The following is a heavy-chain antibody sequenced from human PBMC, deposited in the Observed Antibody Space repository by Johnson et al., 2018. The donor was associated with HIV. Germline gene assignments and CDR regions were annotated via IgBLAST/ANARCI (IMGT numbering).Heavy chain of an antibody. Sequence: VQLVESGGGVVQPGGSLRLSCAAPGFTFSNAWMSWVRQAPGKGLEWVGHIKSKTDGGTTDYAAPVKGRFTISRDDSKNTLYLHMNSLKSEDTAVYYCTTESVGYYDSSGYYSVGMGGAFDIWGKGTMVTVSS. D-gene: IGHD3-22*01. J-gene: IGHJ3*02. V-gene: IGHV3-15*01. CDR3: TTESVGYYDSSGYYSVGMGGAFDI. CDR2: IKSKTDGGTT. CDR1: GFTFSNAW.